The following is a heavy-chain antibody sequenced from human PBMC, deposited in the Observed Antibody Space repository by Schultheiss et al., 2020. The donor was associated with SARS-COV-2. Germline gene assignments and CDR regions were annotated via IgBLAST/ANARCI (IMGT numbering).Heavy chain of an antibody. CDR1: GFTFSSYG. CDR2: LWYDGSNK. J-gene: IGHJ4*02. D-gene: IGHD2-2*03. Sequence: GGSLRLSCAASGFTFSSYGMHWVRQAPGKGLEWVAVLWYDGSNKYYADSVKGRFTISRDNSKNTLYLQMNSLRAEDTAVYYCAKDGYCSSTSCYPVSYWGQGTLVTVSS. V-gene: IGHV3-33*06. CDR3: AKDGYCSSTSCYPVSY.